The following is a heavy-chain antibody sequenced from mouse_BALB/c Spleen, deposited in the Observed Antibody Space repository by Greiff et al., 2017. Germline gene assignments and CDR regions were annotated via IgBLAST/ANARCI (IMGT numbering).Heavy chain of an antibody. V-gene: IGHV5-9-4*01. J-gene: IGHJ4*01. CDR3: AKEGGSSYYYTMDY. Sequence: EVQVVESGGGLVKPGGSLKLSCAASGFTFSSYAMSWVRQSPAKRLEWVAEISSGGSYTYYQDTVTGRFTISRDNAKNTLYLEMSSLRSEDTAMYYCAKEGGSSYYYTMDYWGQGTSVTVSS. D-gene: IGHD1-1*01. CDR2: ISSGGSYT. CDR1: GFTFSSYA.